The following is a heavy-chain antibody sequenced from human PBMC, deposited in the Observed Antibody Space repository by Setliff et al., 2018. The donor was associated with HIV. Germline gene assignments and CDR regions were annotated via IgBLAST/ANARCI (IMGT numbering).Heavy chain of an antibody. D-gene: IGHD3-16*01. Sequence: SVKVSCKTSGGTFSRYAISWVRQAPGQGLEWMGGIIPIFERTHYAQKFQGRVTITADESTNTAYMELSSLRSEDTAMYYCARAGDWYYYYMDVWGKGTTVTVSS. CDR1: GGTFSRYA. V-gene: IGHV1-69*13. CDR3: ARAGDWYYYYMDV. CDR2: IIPIFERT. J-gene: IGHJ6*03.